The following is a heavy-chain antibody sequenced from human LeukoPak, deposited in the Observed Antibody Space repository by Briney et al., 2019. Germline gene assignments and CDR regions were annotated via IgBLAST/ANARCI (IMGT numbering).Heavy chain of an antibody. D-gene: IGHD6-13*01. Sequence: PSETLSLTCTVSGGSITSGGYYWTWIRQHPGKGLEWIGYIYSSGSIYYNPSLKSRLTISLDTSENQFSLKLSSVTAADTAVYYCARGTQQLVRWLDYWGQGTLVTVSS. J-gene: IGHJ4*02. CDR3: ARGTQQLVRWLDY. CDR1: GGSITSGGYY. CDR2: IYSSGSI. V-gene: IGHV4-31*03.